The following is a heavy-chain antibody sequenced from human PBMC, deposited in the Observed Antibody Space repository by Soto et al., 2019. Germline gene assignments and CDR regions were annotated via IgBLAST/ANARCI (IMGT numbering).Heavy chain of an antibody. CDR2: IYHSGST. J-gene: IGHJ5*02. CDR1: GYSISSGYY. Sequence: PSETLSLTCAVSGYSISSGYYWGWIWQPPGKGLEWIGSIYHSGSTYYNPSLKSRVTISVDTSKNQFSLKLSSVTAADTAVYYCARGYDKNWFDPWGQGTLVTVSS. V-gene: IGHV4-38-2*01. CDR3: ARGYDKNWFDP. D-gene: IGHD3-9*01.